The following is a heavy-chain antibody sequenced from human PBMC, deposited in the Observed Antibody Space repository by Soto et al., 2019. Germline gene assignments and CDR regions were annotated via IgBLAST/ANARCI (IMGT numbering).Heavy chain of an antibody. CDR3: AKDIVVVPAASHNFDY. CDR2: ISGSGGST. J-gene: IGHJ4*02. D-gene: IGHD2-2*01. Sequence: GGSLRLSCAASGFTFSSYAMSWVRQAPGKGLEWVSAISGSGGSTYYADSVKGRFTISRDNSKNTLYLQMNSLRAEDTAVYYCAKDIVVVPAASHNFDYWGQGTLVTVSS. V-gene: IGHV3-23*01. CDR1: GFTFSSYA.